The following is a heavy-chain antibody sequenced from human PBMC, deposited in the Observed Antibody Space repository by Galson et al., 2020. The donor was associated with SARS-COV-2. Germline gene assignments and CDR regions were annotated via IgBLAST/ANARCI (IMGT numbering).Heavy chain of an antibody. CDR2: IYYSGST. J-gene: IGHJ5*02. CDR3: ARAKRITIFGVVNWFDP. D-gene: IGHD3-3*01. Sequence: WIRQPPGKGLEWIGYIYYSGSTYYNPSLKSRVTISVDTSKNQFSLKLSSVTAADTAVYYCARAKRITIFGVVNWFDPWGQGTLVTVSS. V-gene: IGHV4-30-4*01.